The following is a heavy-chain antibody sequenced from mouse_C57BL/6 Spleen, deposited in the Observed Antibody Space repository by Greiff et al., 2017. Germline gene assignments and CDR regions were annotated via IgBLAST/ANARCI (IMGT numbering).Heavy chain of an antibody. J-gene: IGHJ1*03. V-gene: IGHV1-69*01. D-gene: IGHD2-3*01. Sequence: QVQLQQPGAELVMPGASVKLSCKASGYTFTSYWMHWVKQRPGQGLEWIGEIDPSDRYTNYNQKFKGKSTLTVDKSSSTAYMQLSSLNSEDSAVYYCARFNGGYSGYFDVWGTGTTVTVSS. CDR3: ARFNGGYSGYFDV. CDR2: IDPSDRYT. CDR1: GYTFTSYW.